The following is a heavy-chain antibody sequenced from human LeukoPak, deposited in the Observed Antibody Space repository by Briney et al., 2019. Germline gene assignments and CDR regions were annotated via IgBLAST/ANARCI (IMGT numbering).Heavy chain of an antibody. CDR1: GLTFIIYE. CDR3: AELGITMIGGV. Sequence: PGGSLRLSCAASGLTFIIYEMNWVRQAPGKGLEWVSYISSSGSTIYYADSVKGRFTISRDNAKNSLYLQMNSLRAEDTAVYYCAELGITMIGGVWGKGTTVTISS. CDR2: ISSSGSTI. D-gene: IGHD3-10*02. J-gene: IGHJ6*04. V-gene: IGHV3-48*03.